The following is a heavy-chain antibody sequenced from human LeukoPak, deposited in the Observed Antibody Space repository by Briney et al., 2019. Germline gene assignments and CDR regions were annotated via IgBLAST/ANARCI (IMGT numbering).Heavy chain of an antibody. CDR2: INHSGST. J-gene: IGHJ6*03. D-gene: IGHD3-9*01. CDR1: GGSFSGYY. Sequence: SETLSLTCAVYGGSFSGYYWSWIRQPPGKGLGWIGEINHSGSTNYNPSLKSRVTISVDTSKNQFSLKLSSVTAADTAVYYCARVKPSRVLRYFDWLLSPYYYYYMDVWGKGTTVTISS. CDR3: ARVKPSRVLRYFDWLLSPYYYYYMDV. V-gene: IGHV4-34*01.